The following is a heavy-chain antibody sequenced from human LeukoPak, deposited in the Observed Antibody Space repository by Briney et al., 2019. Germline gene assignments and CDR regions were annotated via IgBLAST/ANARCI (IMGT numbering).Heavy chain of an antibody. D-gene: IGHD5-12*01. J-gene: IGHJ4*02. Sequence: GGSLRLSCAASGFTFSSYSMNWVRQAPGKGLEWVSSISSSSSYIYYADSVKGRFTISRDNAKNSLYLQVNSLRAEDTAVYYCARMIVATLYYFDYWGQGTLVTVSS. V-gene: IGHV3-21*01. CDR2: ISSSSSYI. CDR3: ARMIVATLYYFDY. CDR1: GFTFSSYS.